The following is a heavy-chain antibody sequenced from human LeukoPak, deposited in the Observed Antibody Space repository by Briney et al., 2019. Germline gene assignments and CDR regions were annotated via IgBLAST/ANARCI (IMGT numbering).Heavy chain of an antibody. CDR1: GYTFTCYY. CDR2: INPNSGGT. Sequence: ASVKVSCKASGYTFTCYYMHWVRQAPGQGLEWMGWINPNSGGTNYAQKFQGRVTMTRDTSISTAYMELSRLRSDDTAVYYCARRAANSGYGYYYYYCMDVWGKGTTVTVSS. D-gene: IGHD5-12*01. J-gene: IGHJ6*03. V-gene: IGHV1-2*02. CDR3: ARRAANSGYGYYYYYCMDV.